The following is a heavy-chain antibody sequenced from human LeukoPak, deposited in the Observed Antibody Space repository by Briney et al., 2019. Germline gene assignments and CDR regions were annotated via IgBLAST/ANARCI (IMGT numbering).Heavy chain of an antibody. D-gene: IGHD2-15*01. CDR1: GGTFSSYA. J-gene: IGHJ4*02. CDR3: ARDIVSGPPFDY. Sequence: ASVKVSCKASGGTFSSYAISWVRQAPGQGLEWMGWISAYNGDTNYAQKVQGRVTMTTDTSTSTAYMELRSLRSDDTAIYYCARDIVSGPPFDYWGQGTLVTVSS. CDR2: ISAYNGDT. V-gene: IGHV1-18*01.